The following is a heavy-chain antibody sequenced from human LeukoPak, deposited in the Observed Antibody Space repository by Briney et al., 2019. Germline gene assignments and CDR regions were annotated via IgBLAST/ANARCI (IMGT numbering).Heavy chain of an antibody. J-gene: IGHJ4*02. CDR1: GGSFSTYY. D-gene: IGHD3-10*01. Sequence: SETLSLTCGVYGGSFSTYYWSWIRQPPGKGLEWIGEINHSGDTNYNPSLKSRVSLSIDTSKNHFSLTLTSVTAADTAVYYCARQFYSGSGAFFDYWGQGILVTVSS. V-gene: IGHV4-34*01. CDR2: INHSGDT. CDR3: ARQFYSGSGAFFDY.